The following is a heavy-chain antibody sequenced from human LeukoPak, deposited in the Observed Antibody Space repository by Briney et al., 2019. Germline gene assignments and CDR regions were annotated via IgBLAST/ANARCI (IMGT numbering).Heavy chain of an antibody. CDR3: ARRFNTVGLFDY. CDR2: IYHSGST. CDR1: GGSFSGYY. J-gene: IGHJ4*02. Sequence: SETLSLTCAVYGGSFSGYYWSWIRQPPGKGLEWIGSIYHSGSTYYNPSLKSRVTLSVDTSKNQFSLMLSSVTAADTAVYYCARRFNTVGLFDYWGQGSLVTVSS. V-gene: IGHV4-34*01. D-gene: IGHD5-12*01.